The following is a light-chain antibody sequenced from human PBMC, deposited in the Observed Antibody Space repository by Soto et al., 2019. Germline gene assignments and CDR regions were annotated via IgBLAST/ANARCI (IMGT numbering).Light chain of an antibody. J-gene: IGKJ1*01. Sequence: DIVMTQSPDSLAVSLGERATINCKSSQNILYNSISKNYLAWYQQKPGQPPKLLIYWASTRESGVPDRFSGSGSGTDFTLTISSLQAEDVAVYYCQQYYSTPPKFGQGTKVESK. CDR2: WAS. V-gene: IGKV4-1*01. CDR1: QNILYNSISKNY. CDR3: QQYYSTPPK.